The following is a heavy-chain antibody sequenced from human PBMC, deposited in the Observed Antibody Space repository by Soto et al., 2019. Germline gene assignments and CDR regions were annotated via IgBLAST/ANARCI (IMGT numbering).Heavy chain of an antibody. Sequence: ASVKVSCKASGYTFTSYYMHWVRQAPGQGLEWMGIINPSGGSTSYAQKFQGRVTMTRDTSTNTVYMELSSLRSEDTAVYYCARDIRAGTILFDPWGQGTLVTVSS. V-gene: IGHV1-46*01. CDR3: ARDIRAGTILFDP. CDR1: GYTFTSYY. CDR2: INPSGGST. J-gene: IGHJ5*02. D-gene: IGHD1-20*01.